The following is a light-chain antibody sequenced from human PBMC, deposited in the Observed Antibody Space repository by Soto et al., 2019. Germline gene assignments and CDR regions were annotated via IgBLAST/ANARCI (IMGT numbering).Light chain of an antibody. Sequence: DIQMTQSPSFVSASVGDRVTVTCRASQDISSWLAWYQQKPGKAPKLLIYTTSTLGSGVPSRFSGSRSGTEFTLTISGLQPEDFATYYCQQANRFPITFGRGTRLEIK. CDR2: TTS. J-gene: IGKJ5*01. V-gene: IGKV1-12*01. CDR3: QQANRFPIT. CDR1: QDISSW.